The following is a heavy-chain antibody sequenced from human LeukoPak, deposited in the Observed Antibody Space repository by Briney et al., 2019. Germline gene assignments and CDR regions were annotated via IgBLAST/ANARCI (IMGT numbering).Heavy chain of an antibody. CDR3: XXXXXXXXXXXQPXGWFDP. J-gene: IGHJ5*02. Sequence: SETLSLTCTVSGGSISSSSYYWGWIRQPPGKGLEWIGSIYYSGSTNYNPSLKSRVTISVDTSKNQFSLKLSSVTAADTAVYYXXXXXXXXXXXXQPXGWFDPWGQGTLVTVSS. CDR1: GGSISSSSYY. V-gene: IGHV4-39*07. CDR2: IYYSGST.